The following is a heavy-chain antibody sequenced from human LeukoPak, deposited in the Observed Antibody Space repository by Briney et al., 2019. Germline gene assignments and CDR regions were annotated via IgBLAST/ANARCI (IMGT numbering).Heavy chain of an antibody. CDR2: ISSSGSTI. V-gene: IGHV3-48*03. Sequence: GGSLTLSCAASGFTFSNYAMSWVRQAPGRGLEWVSYISSSGSTIYYADSVKGRFTISRDNAKNSLYLQMNSLRAEHTAIYYCAREDSSQMYYYDSSGLDYWGQGTLVTVSS. D-gene: IGHD3-22*01. CDR1: GFTFSNYA. J-gene: IGHJ4*02. CDR3: AREDSSQMYYYDSSGLDY.